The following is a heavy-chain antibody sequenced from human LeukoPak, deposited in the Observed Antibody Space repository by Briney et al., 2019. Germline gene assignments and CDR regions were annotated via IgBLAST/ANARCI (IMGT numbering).Heavy chain of an antibody. J-gene: IGHJ6*02. CDR1: GDSVSSNSAP. Sequence: PSQTLSLTCAISGDSVSSNSAPWNWIRQSPSRGLEWLGKTLYRPKWYNDYAVSVKSRITINPDTSKNQFSLQLNSVTPEDTAVYYCARSHYYGMDVWGQGTTVTVAS. CDR2: TLYRPKWYN. CDR3: ARSHYYGMDV. V-gene: IGHV6-1*01.